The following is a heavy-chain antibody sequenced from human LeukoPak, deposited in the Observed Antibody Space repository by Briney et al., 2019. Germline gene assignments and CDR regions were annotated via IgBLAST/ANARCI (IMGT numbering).Heavy chain of an antibody. CDR2: IKSKTDGGTT. D-gene: IGHD2-15*01. CDR1: GFTFSNAW. J-gene: IGHJ4*02. V-gene: IGHV3-15*01. Sequence: GGSLRLSCAASGFTFSNAWMFWVRQAPGKGLEWVGRIKSKTDGGTTDYAAPVKGRFTISRDDSKNTLYLQMNSLKTEDTAVYYCTTGSPYCSGGSCYRLDYWGQGTLVTVSS. CDR3: TTGSPYCSGGSCYRLDY.